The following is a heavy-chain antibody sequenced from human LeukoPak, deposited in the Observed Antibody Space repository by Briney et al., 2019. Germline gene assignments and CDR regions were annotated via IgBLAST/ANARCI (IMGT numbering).Heavy chain of an antibody. V-gene: IGHV1-18*01. CDR2: SDTYNAKT. CDR3: AREPKIGNFDY. J-gene: IGHJ4*02. CDR1: GYSFTNYG. Sequence: ASVKVSCKASGYSFTNYGIGWVRQAPGQGLEWMGWSDTYNAKTHYAQNLQGRVTMTTDIPTTTAYMELRSLRSDDTAVYYCAREPKIGNFDYWGLGTLVIVSS.